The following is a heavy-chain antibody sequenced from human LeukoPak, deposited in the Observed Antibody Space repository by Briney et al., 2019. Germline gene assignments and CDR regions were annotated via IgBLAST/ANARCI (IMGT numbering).Heavy chain of an antibody. J-gene: IGHJ4*02. CDR2: ISYDGSNK. D-gene: IGHD6-19*01. CDR1: GFIFSSYG. Sequence: GRSLRLSCAASGFIFSSYGMHWVRQAPGKGLEWVAVISYDGSNKYYVDSVRGRFTISRDNSENTLSLQMNSLRVEDTAVYYCAKDDSSGWYGAFDYWGQGTLVTVSS. V-gene: IGHV3-30*18. CDR3: AKDDSSGWYGAFDY.